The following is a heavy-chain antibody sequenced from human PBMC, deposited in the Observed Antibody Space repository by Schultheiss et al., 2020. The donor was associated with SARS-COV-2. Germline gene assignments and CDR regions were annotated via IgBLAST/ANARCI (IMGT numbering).Heavy chain of an antibody. CDR3: AREYGANYYYYMDV. D-gene: IGHD1-26*01. CDR1: GGTFSSYA. V-gene: IGHV1-18*01. CDR2: ISAYNGNT. J-gene: IGHJ6*03. Sequence: ASVKVSCKASGGTFSSYAISWVRQAPGQGLEWMGWISAYNGNTNYAQKFQERVTITRDMSTSTAYMELSSLRSEDTAVYYCAREYGANYYYYMDVWGKGTTVTVSS.